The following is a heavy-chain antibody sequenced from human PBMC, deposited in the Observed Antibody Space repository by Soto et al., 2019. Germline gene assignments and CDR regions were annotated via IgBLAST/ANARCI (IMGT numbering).Heavy chain of an antibody. CDR1: GGSISGYY. CDR2: MYKTGST. CDR3: ARDLWGYCGTDCNPRDV. D-gene: IGHD2-21*02. J-gene: IGHJ6*02. Sequence: SETLSLTCTVSGGSISGYYWSWIRQPPGKGLEWIGYMYKTGSTVYNPSFKSRVTISVDTSKNQFSLKLNSVTAADTAVYYCARDLWGYCGTDCNPRDVWGQGTTVTVS. V-gene: IGHV4-59*01.